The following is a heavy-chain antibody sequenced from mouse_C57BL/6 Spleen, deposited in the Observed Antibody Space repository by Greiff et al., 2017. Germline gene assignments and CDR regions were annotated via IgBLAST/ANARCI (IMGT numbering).Heavy chain of an antibody. CDR1: GFTFSDYY. CDR3: ARGSYYYGFAY. D-gene: IGHD1-1*01. V-gene: IGHV5-16*01. CDR2: INYDGSST. Sequence: VESEGGLVQPGSSMKLSCTASGFTFSDYYMAWVRQVPEKGLEWVANINYDGSSTYYLDSLKSRFIISRDNAKNILYLQMSSLKSEDTATYYCARGSYYYGFAYWGQGTLVTVSA. J-gene: IGHJ3*01.